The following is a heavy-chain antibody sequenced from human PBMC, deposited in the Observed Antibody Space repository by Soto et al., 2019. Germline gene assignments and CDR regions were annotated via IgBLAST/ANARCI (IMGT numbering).Heavy chain of an antibody. Sequence: GGSLRLSCTASGFTFGDYAMSWLRQAPGKGLEWVGFIRSKAYGGTTEYAASVKGRFTISRDDSKSIAYLQMNSLKTEDTAVYYCTRAGRWLQLPFDYWGQGTLVTSPQ. V-gene: IGHV3-49*03. CDR1: GFTFGDYA. J-gene: IGHJ4*02. CDR2: IRSKAYGGTT. CDR3: TRAGRWLQLPFDY. D-gene: IGHD5-12*01.